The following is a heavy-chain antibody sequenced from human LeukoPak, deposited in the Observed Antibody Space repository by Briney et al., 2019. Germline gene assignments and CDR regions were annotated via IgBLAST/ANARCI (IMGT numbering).Heavy chain of an antibody. V-gene: IGHV4-39*01. J-gene: IGHJ4*02. CDR1: GGSISNTGYY. Sequence: SETLSLTCSVSGGSISNTGYYWGWIRQPPGKGLEWIGSIYYSGSTFYNPSLKSRVTISVDTSKNQFSLKLRTVTAADTAVYYCARQDYYDSNGYSDYWGQGARVTVSS. CDR2: IYYSGST. CDR3: ARQDYYDSNGYSDY. D-gene: IGHD3-22*01.